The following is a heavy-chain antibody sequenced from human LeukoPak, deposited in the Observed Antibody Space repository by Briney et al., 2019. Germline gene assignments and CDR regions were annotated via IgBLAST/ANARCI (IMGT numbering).Heavy chain of an antibody. V-gene: IGHV1-8*02. Sequence: ASVKVSCKASGYTFTSYGISWVRQAPGQGLEWMGWMNPNSGNTGYAQKFQGRVTMTRNTSISTAYMELSSLRSEDTAVYYCARANGYYDSSGSLIWYFDLWGRGTLVTVSS. CDR2: MNPNSGNT. D-gene: IGHD3-22*01. CDR1: GYTFTSYG. J-gene: IGHJ2*01. CDR3: ARANGYYDSSGSLIWYFDL.